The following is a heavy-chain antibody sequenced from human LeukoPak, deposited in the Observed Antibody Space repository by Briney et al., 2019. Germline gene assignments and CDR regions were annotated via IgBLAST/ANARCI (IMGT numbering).Heavy chain of an antibody. CDR1: GFTISNNY. V-gene: IGHV3-66*04. D-gene: IGHD5-18*01. CDR2: IYSGGFT. J-gene: IGHJ4*02. Sequence: GGSLRLSCAASGFTISNNYIRWLRQAPGKGLEWVSHIYSGGFTQFAGSVRGRFTMSRDSSKNTLYLQMNSLRAEDTAVYYCAKPVDTAMVFDYWGQGTLVTVSS. CDR3: AKPVDTAMVFDY.